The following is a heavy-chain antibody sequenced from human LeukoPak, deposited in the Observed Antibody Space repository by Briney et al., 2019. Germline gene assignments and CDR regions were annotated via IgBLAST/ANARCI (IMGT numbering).Heavy chain of an antibody. V-gene: IGHV3-33*01. D-gene: IGHD4-17*01. CDR3: ARGSGDYPPGWYFDY. J-gene: IGHJ4*02. CDR1: GFTFSSYG. Sequence: GGSLRLSCAASGFTFSSYGMHWVRQAPGKGLEWVAVIWYDGSNKYYADSVKGRFTISRDNSKNTLYLQMNSLRAEDTAVYYCARGSGDYPPGWYFDYWGQGTLVTVSS. CDR2: IWYDGSNK.